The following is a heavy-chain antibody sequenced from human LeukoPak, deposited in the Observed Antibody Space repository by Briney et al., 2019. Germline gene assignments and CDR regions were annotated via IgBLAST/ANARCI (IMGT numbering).Heavy chain of an antibody. CDR3: ARGVYSSSSNWFDP. Sequence: PSQTLSLTCTVSGGSISSGGYYWSWIRQHPGKGLEWIEYIYYSGSTYYNPSLKSRVTISVDTSKNQFSLKLSSVTAADTAVYYCARGVYSSSSNWFDPWGQGTLVTVSS. D-gene: IGHD6-6*01. V-gene: IGHV4-31*03. CDR1: GGSISSGGYY. CDR2: IYYSGST. J-gene: IGHJ5*02.